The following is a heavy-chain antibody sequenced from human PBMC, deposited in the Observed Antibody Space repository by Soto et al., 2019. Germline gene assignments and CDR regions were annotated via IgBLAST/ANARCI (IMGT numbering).Heavy chain of an antibody. CDR2: INPSGGSA. CDR1: GYSFISHY. V-gene: IGHV1-46*01. CDR3: ARDYLSSKLSLSYFDF. J-gene: IGHJ4*02. Sequence: QVQLVQSGAEVTRPGASVKVSCKASGYSFISHYIHWVRQAPGQGLEWMGCINPSGGSATLAQKSQGRVTMTRDTSTTTVYMERSSLRSEDAAVYYCARDYLSSKLSLSYFDFWGQGTLVTVSS. D-gene: IGHD2-2*01.